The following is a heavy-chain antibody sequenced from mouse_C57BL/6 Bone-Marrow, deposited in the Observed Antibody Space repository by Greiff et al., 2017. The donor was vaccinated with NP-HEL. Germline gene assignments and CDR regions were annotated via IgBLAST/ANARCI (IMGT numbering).Heavy chain of an antibody. Sequence: VQLQQSGAELVKPGASVKISCKASGYTFIDYYINWVKQRPGQGLEWIGKIGPGSGSTYYNEKFKGKATLTADKSSSTAYMQLSSLTSEDSAVYFCARRENSTMITTGFAYWGQGTLVTVSA. J-gene: IGHJ3*01. V-gene: IGHV1-77*01. D-gene: IGHD2-4*01. CDR1: GYTFIDYY. CDR2: IGPGSGST. CDR3: ARRENSTMITTGFAY.